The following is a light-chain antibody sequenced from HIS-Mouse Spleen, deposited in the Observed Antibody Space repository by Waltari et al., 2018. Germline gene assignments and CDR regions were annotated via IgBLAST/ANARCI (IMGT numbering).Light chain of an antibody. Sequence: NFMLTQPHSVSESPGKTVTISCTRSSGSIASNYVQWYQQPPGSAPTTVIYEDNQRPSGGPERFSGSIDSASNAASLTISGLKTEDEADYYCQSYDSSNLVFGGGTKLTVL. CDR1: SGSIASNY. V-gene: IGLV6-57*04. CDR3: QSYDSSNLV. CDR2: EDN. J-gene: IGLJ3*02.